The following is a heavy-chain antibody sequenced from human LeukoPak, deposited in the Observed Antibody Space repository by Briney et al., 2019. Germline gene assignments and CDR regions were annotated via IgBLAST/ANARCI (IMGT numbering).Heavy chain of an antibody. V-gene: IGHV4-4*07. CDR1: GGSISSYY. Sequence: PSETLSLTCTVSGGSISSYYCSWIRQPAGKGLEWIGRIYTSGSTNYNPSLKSRVTMSVDTSKNQFSLKLSSVTAADTAVYYCAREELRGYSGYAFDYWGQGTLVTVSS. J-gene: IGHJ4*02. CDR2: IYTSGST. CDR3: AREELRGYSGYAFDY. D-gene: IGHD5-12*01.